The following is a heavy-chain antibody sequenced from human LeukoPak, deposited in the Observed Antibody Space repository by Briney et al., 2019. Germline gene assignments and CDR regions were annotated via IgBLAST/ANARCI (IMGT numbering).Heavy chain of an antibody. CDR3: ARSTILERLLSALGY. CDR1: GYTFTGYY. Sequence: ASVKVSCKASGYTFTGYYIHWVRQAPGQGLEWMGWINLNSGDTNYAQKFQGRVTMTRDTPISTAYMELSRLGSDDTAVYYCARSTILERLLSALGYWGQGTLVTVSS. V-gene: IGHV1-2*02. D-gene: IGHD3-3*01. J-gene: IGHJ4*02. CDR2: INLNSGDT.